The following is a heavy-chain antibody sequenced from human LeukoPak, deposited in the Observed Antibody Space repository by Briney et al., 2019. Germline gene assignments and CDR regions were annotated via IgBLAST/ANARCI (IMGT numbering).Heavy chain of an antibody. Sequence: GGSLRLSCAASGFTFSSYGMHWVRQAPGKGLEWVAVISYDGSNKYYADSVKGRFTISRDNSKNTLYLQMNSLRTEDTALYYCAKAYYGSGSYYLDYWGQGTLVTVSS. CDR1: GFTFSSYG. J-gene: IGHJ4*02. V-gene: IGHV3-30*18. D-gene: IGHD3-10*01. CDR3: AKAYYGSGSYYLDY. CDR2: ISYDGSNK.